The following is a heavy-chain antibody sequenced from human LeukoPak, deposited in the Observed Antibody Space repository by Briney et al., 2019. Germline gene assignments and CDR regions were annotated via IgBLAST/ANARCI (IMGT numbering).Heavy chain of an antibody. Sequence: ASVKVSCKASGYRFSSHGVNWVRQAPGQGREWMGWISTYTGETNYAQKFQGRVTMATDTSTTTVSMELRSLRSDDTAVFYCARGGQFNWDYGNLDYWGQGTLVTVSS. V-gene: IGHV1-18*01. J-gene: IGHJ4*01. CDR1: GYRFSSHG. D-gene: IGHD1-7*01. CDR3: ARGGQFNWDYGNLDY. CDR2: ISTYTGET.